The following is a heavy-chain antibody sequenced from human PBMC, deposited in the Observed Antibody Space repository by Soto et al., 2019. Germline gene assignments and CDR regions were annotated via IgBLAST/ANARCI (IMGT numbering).Heavy chain of an antibody. Sequence: QVQLQQWGAGLLKPSETLSLTCAVYGGSFSGYCWSWIRQPPGKGLEWIGEINHSGSTKYNPSLKNRVALSVDTSKNQFFLKLSAVTAADTAVYYWARWQLRLSGSGEYYYYYGMDVWGQGTTLTASS. CDR2: INHSGST. J-gene: IGHJ6*02. CDR1: GGSFSGYC. V-gene: IGHV4-34*01. CDR3: ARWQLRLSGSGEYYYYYGMDV. D-gene: IGHD2-15*01.